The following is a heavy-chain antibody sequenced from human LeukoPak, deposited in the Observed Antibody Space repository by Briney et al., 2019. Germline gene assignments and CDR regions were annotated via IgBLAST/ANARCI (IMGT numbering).Heavy chain of an antibody. J-gene: IGHJ4*02. CDR2: INPNSGGT. V-gene: IGHV1-2*02. Sequence: ASVKVSCKASGYTFTGYYMHWVRQAPGQGLEWMGWINPNSGGTNYAQKFQGRVTMTRDTSISTAYMELSRLRSDDTAVYYCARGDFWSGYAYYFDYWGRGTLVTVSS. D-gene: IGHD3-3*01. CDR1: GYTFTGYY. CDR3: ARGDFWSGYAYYFDY.